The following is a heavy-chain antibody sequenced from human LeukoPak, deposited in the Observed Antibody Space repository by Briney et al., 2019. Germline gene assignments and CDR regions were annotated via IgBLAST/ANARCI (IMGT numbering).Heavy chain of an antibody. CDR2: ISSSGSTI. CDR1: GFTFSSYE. D-gene: IGHD3-10*01. J-gene: IGHJ3*02. CDR3: ARDSVKYYYGSGSYYGAFGI. V-gene: IGHV3-48*03. Sequence: PGGSLRLSCAASGFTFSSYEMNWVRQAPGKGLEWVSYISSSGSTIYYADSVKGRFTVSRDNAKNSLYLQMNSLRAEDTAVYYCARDSVKYYYGSGSYYGAFGIWGQGTMVTVSS.